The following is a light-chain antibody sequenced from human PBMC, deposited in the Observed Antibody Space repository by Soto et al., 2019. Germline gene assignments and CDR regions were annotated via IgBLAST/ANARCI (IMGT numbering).Light chain of an antibody. CDR2: GNS. CDR1: SSNIGAGYD. CDR3: QSYDSSLSGVV. V-gene: IGLV1-40*01. J-gene: IGLJ2*01. Sequence: QAVGTQPPSVSGAPGQRVTISCTGRSSNIGAGYDVHWYQQLPGTAPKLLIYGNSNRPSGVPDRFSGSKSGTSASLAITGLQAEDEADYYCQSYDSSLSGVVFGGGTKLTVL.